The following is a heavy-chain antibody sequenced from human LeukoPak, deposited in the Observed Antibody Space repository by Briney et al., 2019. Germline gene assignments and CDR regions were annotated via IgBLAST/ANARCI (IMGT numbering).Heavy chain of an antibody. CDR2: IGASGEST. CDR1: GFTISVAA. V-gene: IGHV3-23*01. Sequence: PRGSPRPSCAASGFTISVAAMAGGRQAPGKGLEWVSLIGASGESTYYADPVKGRFTISRDNSKNTLSLQMNSLRVEDAAMYFFAKDIQLAIRGLGTMVTVSS. D-gene: IGHD5-24*01. CDR3: AKDIQLAI. J-gene: IGHJ3*02.